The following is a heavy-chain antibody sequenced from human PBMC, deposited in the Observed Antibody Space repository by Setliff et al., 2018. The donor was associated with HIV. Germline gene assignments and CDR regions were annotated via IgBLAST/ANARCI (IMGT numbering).Heavy chain of an antibody. J-gene: IGHJ4*02. CDR2: ITWNSGSI. CDR1: GFTFGSQW. D-gene: IGHD6-13*01. CDR3: AKGRYSSSWYYFDY. V-gene: IGHV3-9*03. Sequence: PGGSLRLSCAASGFTFGSQWMHWVRQAPGKGLEWVAGITWNSGSIAYVDSVKGRFTISRDNAKNSLYLQMNSLRAEDMALYYCAKGRYSSSWYYFDYWGQGTLVTVSS.